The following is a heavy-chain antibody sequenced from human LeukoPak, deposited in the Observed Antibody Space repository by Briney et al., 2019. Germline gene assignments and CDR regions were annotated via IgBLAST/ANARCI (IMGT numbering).Heavy chain of an antibody. Sequence: ASVKVSCKASGYTFTSYYMHWVRQAPGQGLEWMGIINPSGGSTSYAQKFQGRVTMTRDTSTSTAYMELSSLRSEDTAVYYCARAGIAVAEFDYWGQGTLVTVSS. CDR1: GYTFTSYY. CDR3: ARAGIAVAEFDY. CDR2: INPSGGST. D-gene: IGHD6-19*01. V-gene: IGHV1-46*01. J-gene: IGHJ4*02.